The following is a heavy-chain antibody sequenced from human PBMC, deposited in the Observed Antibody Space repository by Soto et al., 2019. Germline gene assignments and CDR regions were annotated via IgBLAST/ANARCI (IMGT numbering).Heavy chain of an antibody. J-gene: IGHJ5*02. CDR3: VRGGGGGLFDP. D-gene: IGHD2-15*01. V-gene: IGHV3-11*06. CDR1: QFSFSSYW. Sequence: GGSLRLSCAASQFSFSSYWMHWIRQAPGKGLEWLSYISPGSRYPAYADSVKGRFTISRDNARRSLSLQMNSLTVDDTAIYYCVRGGGGGLFDPWGQGSMVTVSS. CDR2: ISPGSRYP.